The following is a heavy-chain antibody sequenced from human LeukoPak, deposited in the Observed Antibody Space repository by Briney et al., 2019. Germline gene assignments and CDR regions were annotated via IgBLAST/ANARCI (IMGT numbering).Heavy chain of an antibody. Sequence: SETLSLTCSVSGGSISSNGYYWGWIRQPPGKGLEWIGSFYYTGSTFYSPSLKSRVTASVDTSKKQFSLKLSSVTAADTAVYYCARLRGRYEFDYWGQGTLVTVSS. CDR3: ARLRGRYEFDY. CDR2: FYYTGST. J-gene: IGHJ4*02. CDR1: GGSISSNGYY. D-gene: IGHD1-26*01. V-gene: IGHV4-39*07.